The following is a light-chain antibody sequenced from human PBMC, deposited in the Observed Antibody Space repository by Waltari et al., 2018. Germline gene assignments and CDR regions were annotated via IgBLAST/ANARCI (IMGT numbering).Light chain of an antibody. Sequence: EIVLTQSPGTLSLSPGERATLSCRASQSVGRSLVWYQQKPGQAPRLLIYDASTRATGIPDRFSGSGSGTDFSLTSSRLEPEDFAVYFCQNYVRLPATFGQGTKVEIK. CDR1: QSVGRS. J-gene: IGKJ1*01. V-gene: IGKV3-20*01. CDR3: QNYVRLPAT. CDR2: DAS.